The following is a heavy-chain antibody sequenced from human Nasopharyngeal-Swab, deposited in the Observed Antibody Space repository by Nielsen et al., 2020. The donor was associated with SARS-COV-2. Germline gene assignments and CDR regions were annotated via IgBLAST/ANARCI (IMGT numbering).Heavy chain of an antibody. CDR3: ARDQASGVYVLLGGYWFDP. V-gene: IGHV3-21*01. Sequence: WIPQPPGKRLEWDSSISSSSSYIYYADSVKGRFTISRDNAKNSLYLQMNSLRAEDTAVYYCARDQASGVYVLLGGYWFDPWGQGTLVTVSS. CDR2: ISSSSSYI. J-gene: IGHJ5*02. D-gene: IGHD3-10*01.